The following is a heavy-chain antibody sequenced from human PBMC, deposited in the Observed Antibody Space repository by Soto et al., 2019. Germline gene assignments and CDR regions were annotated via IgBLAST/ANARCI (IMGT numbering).Heavy chain of an antibody. D-gene: IGHD3-3*01. CDR2: INHSGST. J-gene: IGHJ6*02. V-gene: IGHV4-34*01. CDR1: GGSFSGYY. Sequence: SETLSLTCAVYGGSFSGYYWSWIRQPPGKGLGWVGEINHSGSTNYNPSLKSRVTVSVDTSKNQFSLKLSSVTAADTAVYYCARAYYDFWSGYWLDYYYYGMDVWGQGTTVTVSS. CDR3: ARAYYDFWSGYWLDYYYYGMDV.